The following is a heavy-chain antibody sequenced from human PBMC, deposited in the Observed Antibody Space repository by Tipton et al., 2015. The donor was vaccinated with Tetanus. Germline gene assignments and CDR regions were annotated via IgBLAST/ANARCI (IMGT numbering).Heavy chain of an antibody. CDR1: GFTFNDYA. J-gene: IGHJ4*02. CDR3: ATSYSNYGYDY. CDR2: INWNSGTI. Sequence: SLRLSCKASGFTFNDYAMHWVRQAPGKGLEWVSGINWNSGTIGYADSVKGRFTISRDNSKNTLYLQMNSLRAEDTAVYYCATSYSNYGYDYWGQGTLATVSS. V-gene: IGHV3-9*01. D-gene: IGHD4-11*01.